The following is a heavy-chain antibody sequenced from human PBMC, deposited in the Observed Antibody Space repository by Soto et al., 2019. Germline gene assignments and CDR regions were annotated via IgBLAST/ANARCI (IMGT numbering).Heavy chain of an antibody. CDR2: ISYDGTTK. CDR3: ARVLCGDCFDWYFDL. V-gene: IGHV3-30-3*01. Sequence: QAQLVESGGGVVQPGRSLTLSCAASGFTFSSFAIHWVRQAPGKGLEWVAAISYDGTTKFYADSVKGRSTMSRDNSKNTLYLQMNSLRGEDTAVYYCARVLCGDCFDWYFDLWGHGTLVTVSS. J-gene: IGHJ2*01. D-gene: IGHD2-21*02. CDR1: GFTFSSFA.